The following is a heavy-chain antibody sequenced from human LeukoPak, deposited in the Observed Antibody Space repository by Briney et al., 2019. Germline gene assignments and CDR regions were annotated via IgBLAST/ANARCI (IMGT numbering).Heavy chain of an antibody. CDR2: ISAYNGNT. D-gene: IGHD4-17*01. Sequence: ASVKVSCKASGYTFTSYGISWVRQAPGQGLEWMGWISAYNGNTNYAQKLQGRVTMTTDTSTSTAYMELRSLRSDDTAVYYCARHPPPPPYGDYAYDYYYYGMDVWGQGTTVTVSS. J-gene: IGHJ6*02. V-gene: IGHV1-18*01. CDR3: ARHPPPPPYGDYAYDYYYYGMDV. CDR1: GYTFTSYG.